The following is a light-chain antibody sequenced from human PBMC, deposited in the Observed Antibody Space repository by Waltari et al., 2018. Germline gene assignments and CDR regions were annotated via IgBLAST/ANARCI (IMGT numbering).Light chain of an antibody. CDR3: NSYTSSNTRV. CDR1: SSDVGGYDF. J-gene: IGLJ1*01. CDR2: DVS. Sequence: QSALTQPASVFGSPGQSITISCTGSSSDVGGYDFVSWYQQHPGKVPKLIIYDVSHRPSGVSTRFSGSQSGNTASLTISGLQSEDEADYYCNSYTSSNTRVFGTGTRVTVL. V-gene: IGLV2-14*03.